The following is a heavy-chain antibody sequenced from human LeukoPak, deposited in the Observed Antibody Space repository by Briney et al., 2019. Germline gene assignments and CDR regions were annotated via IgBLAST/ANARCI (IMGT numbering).Heavy chain of an antibody. CDR3: AKDERGVIDY. CDR2: IRYDGSNK. J-gene: IGHJ4*02. D-gene: IGHD1-1*01. Sequence: PGGSLRLSCAASGFTFSNYWMHWVRQAPGKGLVWVAFIRYDGSNKYYADSVKGRFTISRDNSKNTLYLQMNSLRAEDTAVYYCAKDERGVIDYWGQGTLVTVSS. V-gene: IGHV3-30*02. CDR1: GFTFSNYW.